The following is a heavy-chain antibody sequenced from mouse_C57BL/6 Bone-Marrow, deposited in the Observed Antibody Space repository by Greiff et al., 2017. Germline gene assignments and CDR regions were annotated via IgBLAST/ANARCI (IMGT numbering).Heavy chain of an antibody. CDR3: ARTRTYYGLYYAMDY. Sequence: EVQLKESGPELVKPGASVKIPCKASGYTFTDYNMDWVKQSHGKSLEWIGDINPNNGGTIYNQKFKGKATLTVDKSSSTAYMALRSLTSEDTAVYYCARTRTYYGLYYAMDYWGQGTSVTVSS. CDR1: GYTFTDYN. D-gene: IGHD1-1*01. J-gene: IGHJ4*01. V-gene: IGHV1-18*01. CDR2: INPNNGGT.